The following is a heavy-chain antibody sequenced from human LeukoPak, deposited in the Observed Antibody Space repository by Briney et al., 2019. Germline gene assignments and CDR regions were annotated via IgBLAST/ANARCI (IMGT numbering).Heavy chain of an antibody. J-gene: IGHJ4*02. Sequence: QPGGSLRLXCAASGFTFSSYAMSWVRQAPGKGLEWVSAISGSGGSTYYADSVKGRFTISRDNSKNTLYLQMNSLRAEDTAVYYCAKDLAIYDSIYFDYWGQGTLVTVSS. CDR1: GFTFSSYA. V-gene: IGHV3-23*01. CDR2: ISGSGGST. D-gene: IGHD3-22*01. CDR3: AKDLAIYDSIYFDY.